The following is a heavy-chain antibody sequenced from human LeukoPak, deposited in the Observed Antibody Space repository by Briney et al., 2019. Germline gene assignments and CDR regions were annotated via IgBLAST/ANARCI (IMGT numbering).Heavy chain of an antibody. CDR1: GFTFSSYA. D-gene: IGHD3-3*01. J-gene: IGHJ4*02. Sequence: GGSLRLSCAASGFTFSSYAMSWVRHAPGKGLEWVSAISGSGGSTYYADSVKGRFTISRDNSKNTLYLQMNSLRAEDTDVYYCAKRQAGARITIFGVVTACFDYWGQGTLVTVSS. CDR2: ISGSGGST. CDR3: AKRQAGARITIFGVVTACFDY. V-gene: IGHV3-23*01.